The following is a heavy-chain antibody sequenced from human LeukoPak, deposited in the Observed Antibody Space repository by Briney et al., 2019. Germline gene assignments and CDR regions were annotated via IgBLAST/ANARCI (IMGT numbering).Heavy chain of an antibody. CDR3: VEGNRDGHTFGPILDY. D-gene: IGHD5-24*01. J-gene: IGHJ4*02. V-gene: IGHV3-33*06. CDR1: GFGFSRFG. CDR2: IWFDGTYE. Sequence: PGGSLRLSCAASGFGFSRFGMHWVRQAPGKGLEWVAVIWFDGTYEYYADSVKGRFTISRDNSRNTLYLQMNSLRAEDTAMYFCVEGNRDGHTFGPILDYWGQGTLVTVSS.